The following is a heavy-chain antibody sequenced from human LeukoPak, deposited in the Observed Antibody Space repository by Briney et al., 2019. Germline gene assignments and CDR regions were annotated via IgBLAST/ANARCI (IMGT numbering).Heavy chain of an antibody. D-gene: IGHD4-17*01. Sequence: PSETLSLTCTVSGGSISSYYWSWIRQPPGKGLEWIGYIYYSGSTNYNPSLKSRVTISVDTSKNQFSLKPSSVTAADTAVYYCARVRANYYYYMDVWGKGTTVTVSS. CDR1: GGSISSYY. V-gene: IGHV4-59*01. CDR3: ARVRANYYYYMDV. CDR2: IYYSGST. J-gene: IGHJ6*03.